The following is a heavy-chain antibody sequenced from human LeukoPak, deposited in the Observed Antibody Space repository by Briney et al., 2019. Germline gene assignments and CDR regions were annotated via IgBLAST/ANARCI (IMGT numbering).Heavy chain of an antibody. J-gene: IGHJ3*02. Sequence: PGGSLRPSCAASGFTFSSYSMNWVRQAPGKGLEWVSSISSSSSYIYYADSVKGRFTISRDNAKNTLYLQMNSLRAEDTAVYYCARAGFAAFDIWGQGTMVTVSS. D-gene: IGHD2-15*01. CDR3: ARAGFAAFDI. CDR2: ISSSSSYI. CDR1: GFTFSSYS. V-gene: IGHV3-21*01.